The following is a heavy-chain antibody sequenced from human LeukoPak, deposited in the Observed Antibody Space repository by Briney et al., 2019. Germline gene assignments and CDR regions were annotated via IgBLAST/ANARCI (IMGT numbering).Heavy chain of an antibody. CDR1: GGSISSSNW. J-gene: IGHJ4*02. D-gene: IGHD3-10*01. Sequence: SETLSLTCAVSGGSISSSNWWSWVRQPPGKGLEWIGEIYHSGSTNYNPSLKSRVTISVDKSKNQFSLKLSSVTAADTAVYYCARVSRTTYYYGSGHFDYWGQGTLVTVSS. CDR3: ARVSRTTYYYGSGHFDY. CDR2: IYHSGST. V-gene: IGHV4-4*02.